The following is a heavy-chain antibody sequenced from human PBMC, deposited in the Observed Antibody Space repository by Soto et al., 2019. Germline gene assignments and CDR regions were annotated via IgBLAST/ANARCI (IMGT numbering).Heavy chain of an antibody. Sequence: QITLRESGPSLVKPTETLTLTCTFSGFSLTTTGVGVGWIRQPPGKALEWLAVVFWDGGERYSPSLKSRVTITKDTSTDQSVLTMTNMDPADTATYYCTQVYGSGSWGWYFHSWGQGTLVTVSS. CDR2: VFWDGGE. V-gene: IGHV2-5*02. CDR3: TQVYGSGSWGWYFHS. J-gene: IGHJ4*02. D-gene: IGHD1-26*01. CDR1: GFSLTTTGVG.